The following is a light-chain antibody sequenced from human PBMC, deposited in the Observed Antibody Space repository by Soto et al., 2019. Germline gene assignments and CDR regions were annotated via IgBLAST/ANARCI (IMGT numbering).Light chain of an antibody. CDR1: QNIWNK. CDR2: GAS. Sequence: EIVLTQSPGTLSLSPGERATLSCRASQNIWNKLAWYHQKPGQAPRLLIYGASTRATGIPARFSGSGSGTEFTLTINSLQSEDFAVYYCQQYNNWPRTFGQGTKVDI. CDR3: QQYNNWPRT. V-gene: IGKV3-15*01. J-gene: IGKJ1*01.